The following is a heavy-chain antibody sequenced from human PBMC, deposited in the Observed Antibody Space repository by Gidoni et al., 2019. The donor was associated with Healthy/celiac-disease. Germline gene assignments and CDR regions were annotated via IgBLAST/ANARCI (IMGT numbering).Heavy chain of an antibody. D-gene: IGHD3-10*01. V-gene: IGHV4-4*02. CDR3: ARATYYYGSGSPYFDY. CDR2: IYHSGST. Sequence: QVQLQESGPGLVKPSGTLSLTCAVSGGSISRSNWWSWVRQPPGKGLEWIGEIYHSGSTYYNPSLKSRVTISVDKSKNQFSLKLSSVTAADTAVYYCARATYYYGSGSPYFDYWGQGTLVTVSS. J-gene: IGHJ4*02. CDR1: GGSISRSNW.